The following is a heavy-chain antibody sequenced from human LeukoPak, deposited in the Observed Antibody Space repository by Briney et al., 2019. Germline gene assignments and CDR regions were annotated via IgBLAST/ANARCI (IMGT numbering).Heavy chain of an antibody. V-gene: IGHV3-23*01. D-gene: IGHD1-26*01. CDR1: GFTFSVHG. J-gene: IGHJ4*02. CDR2: VGGGIDI. CDR3: AKGATPHNGIWDNFDH. Sequence: GGSLRLSCVASGFTFSVHGMTWVRQAPGEGLEWVSSVGGGIDIYYADSVKGRFTASRDDSMKTVYLQMNSLRAEDTAVYYCAKGATPHNGIWDNFDHWGQGTPVTVSS.